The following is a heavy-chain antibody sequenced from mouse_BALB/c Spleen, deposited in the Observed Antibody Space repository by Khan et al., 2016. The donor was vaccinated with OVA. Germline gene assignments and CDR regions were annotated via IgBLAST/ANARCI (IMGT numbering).Heavy chain of an antibody. CDR2: INPSTGYT. Sequence: QVQLQQSGAELAKPGASVKMSCKASGYTFINYWILWVKQRPGQGLEWIGYINPSTGYTEYNQNFKDQATLTADKSSSTAYMQLSSLTSEASAVYYCARRGLRWDFDYWGQGTTLTVSS. D-gene: IGHD1-1*01. CDR1: GYTFINYW. V-gene: IGHV1-7*01. J-gene: IGHJ2*01. CDR3: ARRGLRWDFDY.